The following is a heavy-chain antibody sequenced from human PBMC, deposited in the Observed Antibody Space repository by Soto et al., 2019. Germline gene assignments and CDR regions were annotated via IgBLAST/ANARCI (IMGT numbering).Heavy chain of an antibody. D-gene: IGHD3-10*01. J-gene: IGHJ5*02. Sequence: ASVKVSCKVSGYTLTELSMHWVRQAPGKGLEWMGGFDPEDGETIYAQKFQGRVTMTEDTSTDTAYMELSSLRSEDTAVYYRATARITMVRGVPMYNWFDPWGQGTLVTVSS. CDR3: ATARITMVRGVPMYNWFDP. V-gene: IGHV1-24*01. CDR2: FDPEDGET. CDR1: GYTLTELS.